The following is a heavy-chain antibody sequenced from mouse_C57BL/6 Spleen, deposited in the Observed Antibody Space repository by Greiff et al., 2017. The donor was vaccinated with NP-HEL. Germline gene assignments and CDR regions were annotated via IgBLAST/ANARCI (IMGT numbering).Heavy chain of an antibody. CDR3: ARPFDGYYLYYFDY. V-gene: IGHV1-52*01. CDR2: IDPSVSET. D-gene: IGHD2-3*01. Sequence: QVQLKQPGAELVRPGSSVKLSSKASGSTFPSYWMLWGRQRPIQGLEWIGNIDPSVSETHYNQKFKDKATLTVDKSSSTAYMQLSSLTSEDSAVYYCARPFDGYYLYYFDYWGQGTTLTVSS. CDR1: GSTFPSYW. J-gene: IGHJ2*01.